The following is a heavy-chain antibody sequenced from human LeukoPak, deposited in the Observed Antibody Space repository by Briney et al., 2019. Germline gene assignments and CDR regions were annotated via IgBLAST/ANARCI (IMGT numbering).Heavy chain of an antibody. D-gene: IGHD3-10*01. CDR3: ARGPFGDPSFDY. Sequence: PGGSLRLSCAVSGFTFSSYAMSWVRQAPGKGLEWVSVIYSGGSTYYADSVKGRFTISRDNSKNTLYLQMNSLRAEDTAVYYCARGPFGDPSFDYWGQGTLVTVSS. V-gene: IGHV3-66*01. J-gene: IGHJ4*02. CDR2: IYSGGST. CDR1: GFTFSSYA.